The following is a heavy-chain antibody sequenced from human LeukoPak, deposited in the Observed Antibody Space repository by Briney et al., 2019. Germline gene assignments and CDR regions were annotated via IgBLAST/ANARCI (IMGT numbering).Heavy chain of an antibody. CDR2: ISSSSSYT. V-gene: IGHV3-21*05. D-gene: IGHD6-13*01. CDR3: ARGGSSWYYFDD. Sequence: PGGSLRLSCAASGFTFSSYEMNWVRQAQGQGLEWVSYISSSSSYTNYADSVKGRFTISRDNAKNSLYLQMNSLRAEDTAVYYCARGGSSWYYFDDWGQGTLVTVSS. J-gene: IGHJ4*02. CDR1: GFTFSSYE.